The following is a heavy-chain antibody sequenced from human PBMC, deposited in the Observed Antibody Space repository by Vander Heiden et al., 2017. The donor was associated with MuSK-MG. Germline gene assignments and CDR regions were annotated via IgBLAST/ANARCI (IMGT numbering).Heavy chain of an antibody. J-gene: IGHJ4*02. Sequence: EVQLVESGGDFVQPGGSLRLSCEASGITFSSYGMSWVRQAPGKGLEWVSSIREGVGSTEFADSVKGRFTTSRDISKNTLYLQMNSLRAEDTAVYYCAKHNNAWYVAFWGQGTLVTVSS. D-gene: IGHD6-13*01. CDR1: GITFSSYG. CDR3: AKHNNAWYVAF. V-gene: IGHV3-23*04. CDR2: IREGVGST.